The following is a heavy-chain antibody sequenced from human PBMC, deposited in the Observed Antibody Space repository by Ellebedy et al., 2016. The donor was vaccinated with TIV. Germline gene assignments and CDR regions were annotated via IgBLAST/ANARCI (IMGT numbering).Heavy chain of an antibody. Sequence: SVKVSXXASGGTFSSYAISWVRQAPGQGLEWMGGIIPIFGTANYAQKFQGRVTITADESTSTAYMELSSLRSEDTAVYYCARVSGSGSSYTYGMDVWGQGTTVTVSS. V-gene: IGHV1-69*13. J-gene: IGHJ6*02. CDR1: GGTFSSYA. D-gene: IGHD3-10*01. CDR2: IIPIFGTA. CDR3: ARVSGSGSSYTYGMDV.